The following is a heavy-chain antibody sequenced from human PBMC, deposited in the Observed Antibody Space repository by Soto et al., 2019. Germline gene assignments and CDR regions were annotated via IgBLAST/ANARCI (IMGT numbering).Heavy chain of an antibody. CDR1: GFTVSSNY. CDR3: ARGSRYYYDSSGYYYDY. D-gene: IGHD3-22*01. CDR2: IYSGGST. Sequence: GGSLRLSCAASGFTVSSNYMSWVRQAPGKGLEWVSVIYSGGSTYYADSVKGRFTISRDNSKNTLYLQMNSLRAEDTAVYYCARGSRYYYDSSGYYYDYWGQGTLVTVSS. V-gene: IGHV3-53*01. J-gene: IGHJ4*02.